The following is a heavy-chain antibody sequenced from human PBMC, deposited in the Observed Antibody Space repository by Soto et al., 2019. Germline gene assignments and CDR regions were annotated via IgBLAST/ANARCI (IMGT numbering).Heavy chain of an antibody. J-gene: IGHJ3*02. V-gene: IGHV1-69*01. CDR2: IVPIIGAA. Sequence: QVQLVQSGAEVKKPGSSVKVSCKASGGTFSSYAISWVRQAPGQGLEWMGGIVPIIGAAQYAEKFWARVNIIADEFTSTHYMELSSLRSDDTAVYYCARGKPREIRLGGNIVVPNSDAVDIWDLGTMVTVSS. CDR1: GGTFSSYA. CDR3: ARGKPREIRLGGNIVVPNSDAVDI. D-gene: IGHD3-16*02.